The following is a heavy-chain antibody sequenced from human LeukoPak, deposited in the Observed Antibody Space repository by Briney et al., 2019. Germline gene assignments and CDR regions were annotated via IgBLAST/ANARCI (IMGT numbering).Heavy chain of an antibody. CDR1: GFTFSSYS. Sequence: PGGSLRLSCAASGFTFSSYSMNWVRQAPGKGLEWVSAISGDSRYIYYADSVKGRFTISRDNSKNTLYLQMNSLRAEDTAVYYCARSAAGSYYFDYWGQGTLVTVSS. CDR2: ISGDSRYI. V-gene: IGHV3-21*01. CDR3: ARSAAGSYYFDY. D-gene: IGHD6-13*01. J-gene: IGHJ4*02.